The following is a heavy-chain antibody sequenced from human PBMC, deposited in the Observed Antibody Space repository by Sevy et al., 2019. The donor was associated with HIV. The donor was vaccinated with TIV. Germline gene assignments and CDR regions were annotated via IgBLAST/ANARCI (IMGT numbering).Heavy chain of an antibody. J-gene: IGHJ4*02. CDR2: ISNNGVAT. V-gene: IGHV3-23*01. CDR3: ANREDYSFPLDF. Sequence: GGSLRLSCAASGFTFSTYAMNWVRQAPGKGLEWVSSISNNGVATYYTDSVKDRFTISRDNSKNMVYLQMNSLRTEDTAVYYCANREDYSFPLDFWGQGTLVTVSS. D-gene: IGHD2-15*01. CDR1: GFTFSTYA.